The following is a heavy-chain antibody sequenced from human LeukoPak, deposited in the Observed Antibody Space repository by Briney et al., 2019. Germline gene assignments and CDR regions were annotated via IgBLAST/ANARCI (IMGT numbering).Heavy chain of an antibody. CDR2: IKSHPDGGTT. CDR3: STEGVLAHAALDS. V-gene: IGHV3-15*01. D-gene: IGHD2-8*02. J-gene: IGHJ4*02. CDR1: GFSFSHAW. Sequence: PGGSLRLSCAASGFSFSHAWMSWVRQPPGKGLEWVGRIKSHPDGGTTHYAAPVKGRFTISRDDSENTLYLQMNSLRTEDTAVYYCSTEGVLAHAALDSWGQGTLVTVSS.